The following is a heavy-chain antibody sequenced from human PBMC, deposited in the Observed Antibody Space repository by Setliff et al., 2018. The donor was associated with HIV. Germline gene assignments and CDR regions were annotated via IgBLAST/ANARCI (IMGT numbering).Heavy chain of an antibody. CDR3: AGHKTNYDFYAFDV. V-gene: IGHV4-39*01. J-gene: IGHJ3*01. CDR1: GGSFSSTTYS. Sequence: SETLSLTCTVSGGSFSSTTYSWGWIRQPPGMGLRWLGSIHSSGTTYYNPSLKSRVAISVDTSRSQFSLKLRSVTAADTAVYYCAGHKTNYDFYAFDVWGQGTMVTVSS. D-gene: IGHD3-3*01. CDR2: IHSSGTT.